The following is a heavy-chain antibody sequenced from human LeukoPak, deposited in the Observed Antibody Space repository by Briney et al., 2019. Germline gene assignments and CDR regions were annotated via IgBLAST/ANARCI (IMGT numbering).Heavy chain of an antibody. CDR2: ISSSSSYI. V-gene: IGHV3-21*01. D-gene: IGHD2-15*01. J-gene: IGHJ5*02. CDR1: GFTFSSYS. CDR3: AREVRSGDRFDP. Sequence: GGSLRLSCAASGFTFSSYSMHWVRQAPGKGLEWVSSISSSSSYIYYADSVKGRFTISRDNAKNSLYLQMNSLRAEDTAVYYCAREVRSGDRFDPWGQGTLVTVSS.